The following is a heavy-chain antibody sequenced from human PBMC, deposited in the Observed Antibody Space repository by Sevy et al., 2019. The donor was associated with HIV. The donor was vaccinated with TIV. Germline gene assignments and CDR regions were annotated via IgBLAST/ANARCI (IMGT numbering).Heavy chain of an antibody. CDR1: SGSLSPYY. CDR2: ISYSGTT. J-gene: IGHJ6*02. Sequence: SETLSLTCAVASGSLSPYYWIWIRQAPGKGLEWIGYISYSGTTNYNPSLQSRVTISVDTSKNQFSLRLSSVTAADTAVYYCARAVGSTDWGMDVWGQGTTLTVSS. D-gene: IGHD6-19*01. V-gene: IGHV4-59*01. CDR3: ARAVGSTDWGMDV.